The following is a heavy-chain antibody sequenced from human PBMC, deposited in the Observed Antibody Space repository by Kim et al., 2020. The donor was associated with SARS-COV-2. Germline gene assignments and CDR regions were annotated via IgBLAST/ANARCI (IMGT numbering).Heavy chain of an antibody. CDR3: ASLPLPDILTSIYYYYGMDV. CDR2: IIPIFGTA. J-gene: IGHJ6*02. Sequence: SVKVSCKASGGTFSSYAISWVRQAPGQGLEWMGGIIPIFGTANYAQKFQGRVTITADESTSTAYMELSSLRSEDTAVYYCASLPLPDILTSIYYYYGMDVWGQGTTVTVSS. V-gene: IGHV1-69*13. D-gene: IGHD3-9*01. CDR1: GGTFSSYA.